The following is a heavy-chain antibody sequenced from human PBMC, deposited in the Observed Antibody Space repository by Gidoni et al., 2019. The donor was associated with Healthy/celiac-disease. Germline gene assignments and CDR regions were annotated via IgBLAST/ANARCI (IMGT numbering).Heavy chain of an antibody. D-gene: IGHD3-3*01. CDR1: GFTFGDYA. CDR2: IRRKAYGGTK. J-gene: IGHJ3*02. V-gene: IGHV3-49*04. Sequence: EVQLVESGAGLVQPGRSLRLSCTASGFTFGDYALSWVRQGPGKGLEWVGFIRRKAYGGTKEYAASVKGRFTISRDDSKSIAYLQMNSLKTEDTAVYYCTRDLGPPYYDFWSGYYTGAFDIWGQGTMVTVSS. CDR3: TRDLGPPYYDFWSGYYTGAFDI.